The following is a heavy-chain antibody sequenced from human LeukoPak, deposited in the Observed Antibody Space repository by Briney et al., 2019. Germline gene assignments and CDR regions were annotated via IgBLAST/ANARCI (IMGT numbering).Heavy chain of an antibody. D-gene: IGHD6-13*01. J-gene: IGHJ6*02. Sequence: SETLSLTCTVSGGSLSSYYWSWIRQPPGKGLEWIGYIYYSGSTKYTPSFKSRVTISVDTSKNQFSLKLSSVTAADTAVYYCARGHSPPGYSSSWRDCYYYYGMDVWGQGTMVTVSS. CDR3: ARGHSPPGYSSSWRDCYYYYGMDV. V-gene: IGHV4-59*01. CDR2: IYYSGST. CDR1: GGSLSSYY.